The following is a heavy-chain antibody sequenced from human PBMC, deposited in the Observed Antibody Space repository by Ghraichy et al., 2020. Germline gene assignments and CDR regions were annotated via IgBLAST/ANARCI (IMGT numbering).Heavy chain of an antibody. CDR2: ISGSGDST. Sequence: GGSLRLSCAASGFTFSSYAMSWVRQAPGKGLEWVSTISGSGDSTYYADSLKGRFTISRDNSKNTLYLQMNSLRAEDTAIYYCANLGYCSGGSCYLFDYWGQGTLVTVSS. CDR3: ANLGYCSGGSCYLFDY. D-gene: IGHD2-15*01. CDR1: GFTFSSYA. J-gene: IGHJ4*02. V-gene: IGHV3-23*01.